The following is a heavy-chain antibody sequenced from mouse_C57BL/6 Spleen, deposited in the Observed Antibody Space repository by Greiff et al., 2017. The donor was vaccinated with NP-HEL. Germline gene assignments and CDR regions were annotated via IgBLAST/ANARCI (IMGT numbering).Heavy chain of an antibody. J-gene: IGHJ4*01. V-gene: IGHV1-54*01. Sequence: QVQLKQSGAELVRPGTSVKVSCKASGYAFTNYLIEWVKQRPGQGLEWIGVINPGSGGTNYNEKFKGKATLTVDKSSSTAYMQLSSLTSEDSAVYYCARRDYYAMDYWGQGTSVTVSS. CDR1: GYAFTNYL. CDR2: INPGSGGT. CDR3: ARRDYYAMDY.